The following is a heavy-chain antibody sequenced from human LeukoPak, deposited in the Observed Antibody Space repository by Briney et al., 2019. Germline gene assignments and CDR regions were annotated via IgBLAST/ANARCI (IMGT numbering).Heavy chain of an antibody. V-gene: IGHV3-23*01. D-gene: IGHD2-15*01. CDR1: GVTFSSYA. CDR3: AKASLGYCSGGSCYAYGMDV. CDR2: ISGSGGST. Sequence: GGSLRLSCAAAGVTFSSYAMSWVRQAPGKGLEWVSAISGSGGSTYYADSVKGRFTISRDNSKNTLYLQMNSLRAEDTAVYYCAKASLGYCSGGSCYAYGMDVWGQGTTVTVSS. J-gene: IGHJ6*02.